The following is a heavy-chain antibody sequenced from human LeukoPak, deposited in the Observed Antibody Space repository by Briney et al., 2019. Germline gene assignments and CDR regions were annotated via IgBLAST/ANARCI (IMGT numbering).Heavy chain of an antibody. J-gene: IGHJ4*02. Sequence: SETLSLTCTVSGGSISSSSYYWGWIRQPPGKGLEWIGSIYYSGSTYYNPSLKSRVTISVDTSKNQFSLKLSSVTAADTAIYYCAKSGGYGLIDYWGQGTLVTVSS. CDR1: GGSISSSSYY. CDR2: IYYSGST. CDR3: AKSGGYGLIDY. V-gene: IGHV4-39*01. D-gene: IGHD1-26*01.